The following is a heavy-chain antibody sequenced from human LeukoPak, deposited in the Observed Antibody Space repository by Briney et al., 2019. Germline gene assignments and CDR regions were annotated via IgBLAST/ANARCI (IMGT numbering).Heavy chain of an antibody. V-gene: IGHV3-23*01. CDR1: GFTFSSYA. CDR2: ISGSGGST. J-gene: IGHJ4*02. Sequence: GGSLRLSCAASGFTFSSYAMSWVRQAPGKGLEWVSAISGSGGSTYYADSVKGRFTISRDNSKNTLYLQMNSLGAEDTAVYYCTLNPKYYFDYWGQGTLVTVSS. CDR3: TLNPKYYFDY.